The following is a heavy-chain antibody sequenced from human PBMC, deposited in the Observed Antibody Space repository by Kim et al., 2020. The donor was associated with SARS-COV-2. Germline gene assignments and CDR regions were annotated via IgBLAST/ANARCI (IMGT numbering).Heavy chain of an antibody. V-gene: IGHV4-39*01. CDR3: ARHGIAARTPDY. J-gene: IGHJ4*02. Sequence: GSLSLTCTVSGGSISSSSYYWGWIRQPPGKGLEWIGSIYYSGSTYYNPSLKSRVTISVDTSKNQFSLKLSSVTAADTAVYYCARHGIAARTPDYWGQGTLVTVSS. CDR1: GGSISSSSYY. D-gene: IGHD6-6*01. CDR2: IYYSGST.